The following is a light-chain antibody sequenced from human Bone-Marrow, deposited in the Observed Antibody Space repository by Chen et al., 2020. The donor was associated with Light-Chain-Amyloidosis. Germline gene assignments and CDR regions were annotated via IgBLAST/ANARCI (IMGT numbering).Light chain of an antibody. CDR2: DDS. CDR3: LVWDRGSDRPV. J-gene: IGLJ3*02. V-gene: IGLV3-21*02. Sequence: SYVLTQPSSVSVAPGQTAPIAWGGNNIGSTSVHWYQQTPGHAPLLVVYDDSDRPSGIPVGLSGSNSENTATMTISRVEAGDEADYYWLVWDRGSDRPVFGGGTKLTVL. CDR1: NIGSTS.